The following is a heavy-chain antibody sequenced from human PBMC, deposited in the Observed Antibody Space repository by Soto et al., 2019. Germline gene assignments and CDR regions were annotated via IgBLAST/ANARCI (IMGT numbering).Heavy chain of an antibody. CDR1: GFTFNNYA. D-gene: IGHD3-3*01. CDR3: ASIVTYYDFWSVPDAFDI. Sequence: GGSLRLSCAASGFTFNNYAMNWVRQAPGKGLEWVATISGTGGSTYYADSVKGRFTISRDNSKNTLYLQMNSLRAEDTAVYYCASIVTYYDFWSVPDAFDIWGQGTMVTVSS. V-gene: IGHV3-23*01. J-gene: IGHJ3*02. CDR2: ISGTGGST.